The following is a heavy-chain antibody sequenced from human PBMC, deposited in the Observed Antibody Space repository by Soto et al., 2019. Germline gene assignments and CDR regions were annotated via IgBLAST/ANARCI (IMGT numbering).Heavy chain of an antibody. D-gene: IGHD3-16*01. CDR1: GFSVSARGVG. J-gene: IGHJ4*02. Sequence: QITLKESGPTLVKPTQTLTLTCTVSGFSVSARGVGVGWIRQPPGKALEWLGIIYWNDDKRYSPSLKSRLTIIKDTSKNQVVLTLTNIDPVDTGTYYCAHSPWGAAPDYWGQGTPVTVSS. CDR3: AHSPWGAAPDY. CDR2: IYWNDDK. V-gene: IGHV2-5*01.